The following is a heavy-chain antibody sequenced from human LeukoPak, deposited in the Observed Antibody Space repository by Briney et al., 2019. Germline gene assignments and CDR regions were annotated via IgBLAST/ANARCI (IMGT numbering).Heavy chain of an antibody. CDR2: IVPILGTA. CDR1: GGTFSTYA. Sequence: ASVTVSCKSSGGTFSTYAISWVRQAPGQGHEWVGRIVPILGTANYAHNFQGRVTITADRSTTTAYMELSSLRSEDTAVYYCARVPQGSSWPYYFDYWGQGTLVTVSS. CDR3: ARVPQGSSWPYYFDY. J-gene: IGHJ4*02. D-gene: IGHD6-13*01. V-gene: IGHV1-69*04.